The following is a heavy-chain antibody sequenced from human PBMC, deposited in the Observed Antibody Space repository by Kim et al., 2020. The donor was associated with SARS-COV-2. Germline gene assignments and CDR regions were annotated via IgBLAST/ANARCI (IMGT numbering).Heavy chain of an antibody. D-gene: IGHD2-2*02. CDR2: IYYSGST. CDR1: GGSISSYY. CDR3: ARGVVPAAILGYYFDY. V-gene: IGHV4-59*01. J-gene: IGHJ4*02. Sequence: SETLSLTCTVSGGSISSYYWSWIRQPPGKGLEWIGYIYYSGSTNYNPSLKSRVTISVDTSRNQFSLKLSSVTAADTAVYYCARGVVPAAILGYYFDYWGQGTLVTVSS.